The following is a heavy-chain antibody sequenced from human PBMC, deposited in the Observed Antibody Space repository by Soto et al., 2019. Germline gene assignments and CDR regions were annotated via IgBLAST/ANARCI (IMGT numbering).Heavy chain of an antibody. J-gene: IGHJ3*02. CDR1: GYTFTSYA. CDR2: INAGNGNT. D-gene: IGHD3-10*01. Sequence: GASVKVSCKASGYTFTSYAMHWVRQAPGQRLEWMGWINAGNGNTKYSQKFQGRVTITRDTSASTAYMELSSLRSEDTAVYYCARLGFGELYRDAFDIWGQGTMVTVSS. V-gene: IGHV1-3*01. CDR3: ARLGFGELYRDAFDI.